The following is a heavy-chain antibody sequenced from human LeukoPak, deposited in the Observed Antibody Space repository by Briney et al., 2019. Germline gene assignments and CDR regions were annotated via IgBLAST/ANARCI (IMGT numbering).Heavy chain of an antibody. CDR1: GGSISSYY. V-gene: IGHV4-4*07. D-gene: IGHD3-10*01. CDR3: ARVGTYYYGSGVNYYFDY. J-gene: IGHJ4*02. CDR2: IYTSGST. Sequence: NPSETLSLTCTVPGGSISSYYWSWIRQPAGKGLEWIGRIYTSGSTNYNPSLKSRVTMSVDTSKNQFSLKLSSVTAADTAVYYCARVGTYYYGSGVNYYFDYWGQGTLVTVSS.